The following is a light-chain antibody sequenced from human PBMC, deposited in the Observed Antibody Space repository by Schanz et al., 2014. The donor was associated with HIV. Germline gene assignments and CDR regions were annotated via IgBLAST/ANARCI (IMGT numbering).Light chain of an antibody. CDR3: GSYTSSNTPWM. V-gene: IGLV2-14*03. CDR2: DVN. J-gene: IGLJ3*02. CDR1: SSDVGVYNY. Sequence: QSALTQPASVSGSPGQSITISCTGTSSDVGVYNYVSWYQQHPGKAPKLMIYDVNNRPSGVSDRFSGSKSGNTASLTFSGLQAEDEADYYCGSYTSSNTPWMFGGGTKLTVL.